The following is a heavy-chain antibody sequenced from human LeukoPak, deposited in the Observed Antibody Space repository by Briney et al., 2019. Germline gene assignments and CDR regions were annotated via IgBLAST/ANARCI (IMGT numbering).Heavy chain of an antibody. CDR3: ARENYYYHSSGYYPYYFDY. CDR2: INQDGSEK. D-gene: IGHD3-22*01. V-gene: IGHV3-7*01. Sequence: GGSLRLSCAASGFTFSNYWMSWVRQAPGKGLEWVANINQDGSEKSYVDSVEGRFTISRDNAKKSLYLHVNSLRAEDTAVYYCARENYYYHSSGYYPYYFDYWGQGTLVTVSS. J-gene: IGHJ4*02. CDR1: GFTFSNYW.